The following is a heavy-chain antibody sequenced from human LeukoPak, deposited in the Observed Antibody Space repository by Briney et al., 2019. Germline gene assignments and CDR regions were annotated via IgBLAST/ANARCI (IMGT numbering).Heavy chain of an antibody. CDR2: IKQDGSEE. CDR3: ARDREIWLPHNWFDP. CDR1: GFTFSRYW. V-gene: IGHV3-7*01. Sequence: GGSLRLSCAASGFTFSRYWMSWVRQAPGKGLEWVANIKQDGSEEYYVDSVKGRFTISRDNAKNSLFLQMNSLRAEDTAVYYCARDREIWLPHNWFDPWGQGTLVTVSS. J-gene: IGHJ5*02. D-gene: IGHD5-24*01.